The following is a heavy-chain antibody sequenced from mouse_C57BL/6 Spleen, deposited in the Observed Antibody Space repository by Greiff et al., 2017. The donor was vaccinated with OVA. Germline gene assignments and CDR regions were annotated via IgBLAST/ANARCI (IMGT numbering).Heavy chain of an antibody. D-gene: IGHD1-1*01. Sequence: EVKLVESGAELVKPGASVKLSCTASGFNIKDYYMHWVKQRTEQGLEWIGRIDPEDGETKYAPKFQGKATITADTSSNTAYLQLSSLTSEDTAVYYCARTVTTVVATPFDYWGQGTTLTVSS. V-gene: IGHV14-2*01. J-gene: IGHJ2*01. CDR1: GFNIKDYY. CDR3: ARTVTTVVATPFDY. CDR2: IDPEDGET.